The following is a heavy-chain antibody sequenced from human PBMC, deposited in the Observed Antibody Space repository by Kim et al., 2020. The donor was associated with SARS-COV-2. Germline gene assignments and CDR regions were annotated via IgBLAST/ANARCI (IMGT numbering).Heavy chain of an antibody. CDR3: ARDSNWNDDEYYFDY. V-gene: IGHV1-2*06. CDR1: GYTFTGYY. CDR2: INPNSGGT. J-gene: IGHJ4*02. Sequence: ASVKVSCKASGYTFTGYYMHWVRQAPGQGLEWMGRINPNSGGTNYAQKFQGRVTMTRDTSISTAYMELSRLRSDDTAVYYCARDSNWNDDEYYFDYWGQGTLVTVSS. D-gene: IGHD1-20*01.